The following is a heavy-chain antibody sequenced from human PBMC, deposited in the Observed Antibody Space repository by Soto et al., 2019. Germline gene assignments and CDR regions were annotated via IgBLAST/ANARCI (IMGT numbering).Heavy chain of an antibody. D-gene: IGHD1-1*01. CDR3: ARLEGLGAFDI. CDR2: IKSKTDGGTT. J-gene: IGHJ3*02. V-gene: IGHV3-15*07. CDR1: GFTFSNAW. Sequence: GGSLRLSCAASGFTFSNAWMNWVRQAPGKGLEWVGRIKSKTDGGTTDYAAPVKGRFTISRDDSKNTLYLQMNSLKTEDTAVYYCARLEGLGAFDIWGQGTMVTVSS.